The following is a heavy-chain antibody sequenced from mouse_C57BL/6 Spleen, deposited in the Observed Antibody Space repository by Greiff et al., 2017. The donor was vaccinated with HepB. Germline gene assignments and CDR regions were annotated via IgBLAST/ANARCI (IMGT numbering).Heavy chain of an antibody. CDR3: ARKEGYSFAY. CDR2: IYPGDGDT. J-gene: IGHJ3*01. D-gene: IGHD2-3*01. Sequence: QVQLKESGPELVKPGASVKISCKASGYAFSSSWMNWVKQRPGKGLEWIGRIYPGDGDTNYNGKFKGKATLTADKSSSTAYMQLSSLTSEDSAVYFCARKEGYSFAYWGQGTLVTVSA. V-gene: IGHV1-82*01. CDR1: GYAFSSSW.